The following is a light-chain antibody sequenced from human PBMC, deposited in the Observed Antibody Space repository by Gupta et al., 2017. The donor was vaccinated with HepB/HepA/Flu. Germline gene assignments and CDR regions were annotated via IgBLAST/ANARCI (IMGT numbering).Light chain of an antibody. J-gene: IGLJ3*02. CDR3: CSYAASDLL. CDR1: RSDVGGYNS. CDR2: GVT. Sequence: QSALTQPHSVSGSPGQSVTISCTGTRSDVGGYNSVSWYQQHPGKALILIMYGVTKRPSGVPDRFSGSKSGNTAYLTISGLQAEDEDEYSCCSYAASDLLFGGGTKVTVL. V-gene: IGLV2-11*01.